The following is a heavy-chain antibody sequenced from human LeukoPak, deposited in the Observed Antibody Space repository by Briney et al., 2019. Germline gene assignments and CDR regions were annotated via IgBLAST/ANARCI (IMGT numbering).Heavy chain of an antibody. CDR2: INHSGST. J-gene: IGHJ5*02. D-gene: IGHD6-19*01. CDR3: ARQVRYSSGWFNWFDP. Sequence: SETLSLTCAVYGGSFSGYYWSWIRQPPGKGLEWIGEINHSGSTNYNPSLKSRVTISVDTSKNQFSLKLSSVTAADTAVYYCARQVRYSSGWFNWFDPWGQGTLVTVSS. V-gene: IGHV4-34*01. CDR1: GGSFSGYY.